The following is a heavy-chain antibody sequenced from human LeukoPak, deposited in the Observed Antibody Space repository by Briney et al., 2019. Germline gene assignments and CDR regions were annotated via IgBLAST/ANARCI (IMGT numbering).Heavy chain of an antibody. J-gene: IGHJ4*02. CDR3: ARDRGDYGDYVPFDY. D-gene: IGHD4-17*01. CDR2: IYYSETT. V-gene: IGHV4-59*01. Sequence: SESLSLTCTVSGGSISRNYWNWIRLPPGKGLEWIGNIYYSETTNYNPSLKSRVSISVDTSKNQFSLKLSSVTAADTAVYYCARDRGDYGDYVPFDYWGQGTLVTVSS. CDR1: GGSISRNY.